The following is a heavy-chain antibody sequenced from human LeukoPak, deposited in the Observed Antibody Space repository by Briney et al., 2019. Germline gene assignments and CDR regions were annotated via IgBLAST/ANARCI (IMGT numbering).Heavy chain of an antibody. CDR2: IYYSRST. D-gene: IGHD3-22*01. CDR1: GGSISSGDYY. CDR3: ARGYYYDSRGDAFDI. Sequence: SETLSLTXTVSGGSISSGDYYWSWIRQPPGKGLEWIGYIYYSRSTYYNPSLKSRVTISVDTSKNQFSLKLSSVTAADTAVYLCARGYYYDSRGDAFDIWGKGTMVTVSS. J-gene: IGHJ3*02. V-gene: IGHV4-30-4*08.